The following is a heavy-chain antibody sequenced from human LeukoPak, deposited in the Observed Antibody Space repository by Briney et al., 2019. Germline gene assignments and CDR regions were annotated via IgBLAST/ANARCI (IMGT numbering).Heavy chain of an antibody. CDR3: ARDYYDSSGQLHAGAHAFDI. Sequence: GGSLRLSCAASGFTFSSYNMNWVRQAPGKGLEWVAIIWYDGINKYCADSVKGRFTISRDNSKNTLYLQMNSLRAEDTAVYYCARDYYDSSGQLHAGAHAFDIWGQGTMVTVSS. J-gene: IGHJ3*02. V-gene: IGHV3-33*08. D-gene: IGHD3-22*01. CDR1: GFTFSSYN. CDR2: IWYDGINK.